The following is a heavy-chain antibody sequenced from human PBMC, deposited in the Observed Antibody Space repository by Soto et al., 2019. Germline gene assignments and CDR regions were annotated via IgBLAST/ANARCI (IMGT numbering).Heavy chain of an antibody. V-gene: IGHV4-34*01. CDR1: GGSFRDFY. CDR2: INHSGDT. J-gene: IGHJ6*02. CDR3: ARTGGMDV. Sequence: QVQLKPWGAGLLRPSETLSLTCAVYGGSFRDFYWSWLRQTPEKGLEWIGEINHSGDTKYNPSLESRVTISVDTSKNQFSLKVNFVTPADTAVYYCARTGGMDVWGPGATVTVSS.